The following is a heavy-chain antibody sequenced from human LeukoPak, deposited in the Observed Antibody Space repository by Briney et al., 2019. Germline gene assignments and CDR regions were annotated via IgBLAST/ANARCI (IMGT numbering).Heavy chain of an antibody. D-gene: IGHD3-22*01. CDR2: INSDGSST. CDR1: GFTFSSYW. J-gene: IGHJ4*02. Sequence: GGSLRLSCAGSGFTFSSYWMHWVRQAPGKGLVWVSRINSDGSSTSYADSVKGRFTISRDNAKNTLYLQMNSLRAEDTAVYYCARRYYYDSSGYYSLAFDYWGQGTLVTVSS. CDR3: ARRYYYDSSGYYSLAFDY. V-gene: IGHV3-74*01.